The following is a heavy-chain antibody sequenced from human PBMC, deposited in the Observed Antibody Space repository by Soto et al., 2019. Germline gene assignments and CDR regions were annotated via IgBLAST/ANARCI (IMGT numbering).Heavy chain of an antibody. Sequence: GGSLRLSCAASGFTFSSYAMHWVRQAPGKGLEWVAVISYDGSNKYYADSVKGRFTISRDNSKNTLYLQMNSLRAEDTAVYYCARDHMVRGVIADNYYYGMDVWGQGTTVTVSS. J-gene: IGHJ6*02. D-gene: IGHD3-10*01. CDR2: ISYDGSNK. V-gene: IGHV3-30-3*01. CDR1: GFTFSSYA. CDR3: ARDHMVRGVIADNYYYGMDV.